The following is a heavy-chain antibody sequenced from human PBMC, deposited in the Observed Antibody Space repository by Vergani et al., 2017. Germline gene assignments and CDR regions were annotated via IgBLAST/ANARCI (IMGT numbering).Heavy chain of an antibody. D-gene: IGHD5-24*01. CDR2: IKQDGSEK. Sequence: EVQLVESGGGLVKPGGSLRLSCAASGFTFSSYWMSWVRQAPGKGLEWVANIKQDGSEKYYVDSVKGRFTISRDNAKNSLYLQMNSLRAEDTAVYYCAKSLGFYRRDGYNSGGPDYWGQGTLVTVSS. CDR1: GFTFSSYW. V-gene: IGHV3-7*01. J-gene: IGHJ4*02. CDR3: AKSLGFYRRDGYNSGGPDY.